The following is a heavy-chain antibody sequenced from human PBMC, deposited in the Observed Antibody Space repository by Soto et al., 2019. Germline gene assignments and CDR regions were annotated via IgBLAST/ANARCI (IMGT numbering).Heavy chain of an antibody. D-gene: IGHD3-16*01. CDR2: INGYTGNT. V-gene: IGHV1-18*01. J-gene: IGHJ6*02. CDR1: GYTFTSYG. Sequence: QVQLVQSGAEVKKPGASVKVSCKASGYTFTSYGFSWVRQAPGQGLEWMGWINGYTGNTHYAQKFQGRVAMTTDTSMSTAYRELWTLISDDTAVYYCARSWVTGKGGMDVWGQGTTVTVSS. CDR3: ARSWVTGKGGMDV.